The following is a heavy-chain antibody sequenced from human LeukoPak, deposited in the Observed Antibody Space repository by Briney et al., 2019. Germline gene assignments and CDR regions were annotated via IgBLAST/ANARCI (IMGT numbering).Heavy chain of an antibody. Sequence: GGSLRLSCAASGFTFSSYGMHWVRRAPGKGLEWVAVISYDGSNKYYADSVKGRFTISRDNSKNTLYLQMNSLRAEDTAVYYCAKDPNDSSGYFFDYWGQGTLVTVSS. J-gene: IGHJ4*02. CDR2: ISYDGSNK. V-gene: IGHV3-30*18. CDR3: AKDPNDSSGYFFDY. D-gene: IGHD3-22*01. CDR1: GFTFSSYG.